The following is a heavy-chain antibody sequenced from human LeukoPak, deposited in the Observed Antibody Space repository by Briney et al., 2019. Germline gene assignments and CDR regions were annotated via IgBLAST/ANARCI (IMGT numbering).Heavy chain of an antibody. CDR1: GESFSDYY. CDR3: SSRLFYYYGMDV. J-gene: IGHJ6*02. CDR2: IDHSGGT. V-gene: IGHV4-34*01. Sequence: PSETLSLTCVVNGESFSDYYWSWIRQPPGKGLEWIGEIDHSGGTNYNPSLKSRVTISVDTSKNQFSLKLTSVIAAGTAVYFCSSRLFYYYGMDVWGQGTTVTVSS.